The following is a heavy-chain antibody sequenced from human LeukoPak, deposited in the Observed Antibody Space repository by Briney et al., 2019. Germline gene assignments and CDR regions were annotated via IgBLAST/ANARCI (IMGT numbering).Heavy chain of an antibody. Sequence: PGGSLRLSCAASGFTFSSYAMSWVRQAPGKGLEWVSAISGSGGSTYYADSVKGRFTISRDNSKNTLYLQMNSLRAEDTAVYYCASPRERFVNRGYLDYWGQGTLVTVSS. V-gene: IGHV3-23*01. J-gene: IGHJ4*02. D-gene: IGHD1-1*01. CDR3: ASPRERFVNRGYLDY. CDR2: ISGSGGST. CDR1: GFTFSSYA.